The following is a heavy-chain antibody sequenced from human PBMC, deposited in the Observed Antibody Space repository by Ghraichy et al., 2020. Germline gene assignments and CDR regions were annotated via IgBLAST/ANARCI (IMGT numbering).Heavy chain of an antibody. CDR3: ARDWDDSSGYPY. J-gene: IGHJ4*02. CDR1: GFTFSSYG. CDR2: IWYDGSNK. Sequence: GESLNISCAASGFTFSSYGMHWVRQAPGKGLEWVAVIWYDGSNKYYADSVKGRFTISRDNSKNTLYLQMNSLRAEDTAVYYCARDWDDSSGYPYWGQGTLVTVSS. D-gene: IGHD3-22*01. V-gene: IGHV3-33*01.